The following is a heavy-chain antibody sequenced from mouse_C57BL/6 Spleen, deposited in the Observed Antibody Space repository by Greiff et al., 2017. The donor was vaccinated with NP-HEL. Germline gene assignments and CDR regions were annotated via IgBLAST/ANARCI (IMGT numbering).Heavy chain of an antibody. V-gene: IGHV1-7*01. CDR3: ARNYDYGHWYFDV. CDR1: GYTFTSYW. CDR2: INPSSSYT. Sequence: QVQLKESGAELAKPGASVKLSCKASGYTFTSYWMHWVKQRPGQGLEWIGYINPSSSYTKYNQKFKDKATLTADKSSSTAYMQLSSLTYEDSAVYYCARNYDYGHWYFDVWGTGTTVTVSS. D-gene: IGHD2-4*01. J-gene: IGHJ1*03.